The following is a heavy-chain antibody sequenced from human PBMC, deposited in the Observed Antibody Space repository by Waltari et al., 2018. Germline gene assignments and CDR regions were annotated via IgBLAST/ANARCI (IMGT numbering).Heavy chain of an antibody. CDR2: CEPEDGET. CDR1: GYTLTELS. J-gene: IGHJ6*02. V-gene: IGHV1-24*01. CDR3: ATGYYYYYGMDV. Sequence: QVQLVQSGAEVKKPGASVKVSCKVSGYTLTELSMHWVRQAPGKGLEWMGGCEPEDGETIYAQKFQGRVTMTEDTSTDTAYMELSSLRSEDTAVYYCATGYYYYYGMDVWGQGTTVTVSS.